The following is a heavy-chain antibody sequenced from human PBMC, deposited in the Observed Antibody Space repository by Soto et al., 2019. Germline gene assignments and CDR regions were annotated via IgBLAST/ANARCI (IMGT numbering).Heavy chain of an antibody. CDR2: IYYSGST. CDR3: ARESGSYYHRDAFDI. CDR1: GGSVSIGSYY. J-gene: IGHJ3*02. Sequence: SETLSLTCTVSGGSVSIGSYYWSWIRQPPGKGLEWIGYIYYSGSTNYNPSLKSRVTISVDTSKNQFSLKLSSVTAADTAVYYCARESGSYYHRDAFDIWGQGNMVTFSS. D-gene: IGHD1-26*01. V-gene: IGHV4-61*01.